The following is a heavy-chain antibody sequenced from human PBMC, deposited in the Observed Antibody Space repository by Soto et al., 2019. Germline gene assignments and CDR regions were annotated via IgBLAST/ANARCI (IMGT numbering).Heavy chain of an antibody. CDR1: GYTFTSYD. V-gene: IGHV1-8*01. CDR3: ARGVYPPFTLRFFFDP. CDR2: MNPNSGNT. J-gene: IGHJ5*02. Sequence: ASVKVSCKASGYTFTSYDINWVRQATGQGLEWMGWMNPNSGNTGYAQKFQGRVTMTRNTSISTAYMELSSLRSEDTAVYYCARGVYPPFTLRFFFDPWGQGTLVTVSS. D-gene: IGHD3-3*01.